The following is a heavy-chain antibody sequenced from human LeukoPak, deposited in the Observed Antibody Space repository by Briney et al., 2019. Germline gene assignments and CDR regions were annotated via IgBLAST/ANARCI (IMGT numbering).Heavy chain of an antibody. CDR3: ARRLMDTAMVNY. CDR1: GFTFKKYA. CDR2: ISASGGGA. D-gene: IGHD5-18*01. Sequence: GGSLRLSCAASGFTFKKYAMTWVRQAPGKGLEWVSTISASGGGAYYADSVKGRFTISRGNSKNTLYLQMNSLRADDSAVYYCARRLMDTAMVNYWGQGTLVTVSS. J-gene: IGHJ4*02. V-gene: IGHV3-23*01.